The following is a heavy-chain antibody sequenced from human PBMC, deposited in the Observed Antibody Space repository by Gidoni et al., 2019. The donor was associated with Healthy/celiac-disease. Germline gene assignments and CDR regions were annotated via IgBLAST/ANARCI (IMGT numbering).Heavy chain of an antibody. V-gene: IGHV4-59*08. CDR3: ARTAPGRYYYDSSGREHPQYYFDY. D-gene: IGHD3-22*01. Sequence: QVQLQASGPGLVKPSETLSLTCTVSGGPISSYYWSWLRQPPGKGLEWIGYIYYSGSTNYNPSLKSRVTISVDTSKNQFSLKLSSVTAADTAVYYCARTAPGRYYYDSSGREHPQYYFDYWGQGTLVTVSS. J-gene: IGHJ4*02. CDR2: IYYSGST. CDR1: GGPISSYY.